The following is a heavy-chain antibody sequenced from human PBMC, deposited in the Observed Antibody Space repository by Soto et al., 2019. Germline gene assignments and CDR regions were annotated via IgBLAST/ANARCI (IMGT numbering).Heavy chain of an antibody. CDR3: AHSHVETVNDRFDS. CDR1: RMSLTASGGA. D-gene: IGHD1-1*01. CDR2: MYWHDDK. J-gene: IGHJ5*01. V-gene: IGHV2-5*01. Sequence: GRTRVDPAQKTTRTRTVSRMSLTASGGAGGWIPQRPGKALEWLALMYWHDDKRYNPSLRNRLTIAKDTSKNRVVLTLANVGPVDTATYLYAHSHVETVNDRFDSWGRGTLVTVSS.